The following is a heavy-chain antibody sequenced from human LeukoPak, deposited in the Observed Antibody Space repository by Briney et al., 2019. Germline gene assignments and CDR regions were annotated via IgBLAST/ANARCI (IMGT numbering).Heavy chain of an antibody. V-gene: IGHV4-34*01. Sequence: SKTLSLTCAVYGGSFSGYYWSWIRQPPGKGLEWIGEINHSGSTNYNPSLKSRVTISVDTSKNQFSLKLSSVTAADTAVYYCARGPSVVVVAATPYYYGMDVWGQGTTVTVSS. CDR2: INHSGST. CDR3: ARGPSVVVVAATPYYYGMDV. CDR1: GGSFSGYY. D-gene: IGHD2-15*01. J-gene: IGHJ6*02.